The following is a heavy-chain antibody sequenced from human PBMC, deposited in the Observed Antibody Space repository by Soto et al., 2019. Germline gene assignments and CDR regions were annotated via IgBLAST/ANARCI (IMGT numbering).Heavy chain of an antibody. CDR1: GYTFTSYG. J-gene: IGHJ4*02. CDR2: ISAYNGNT. D-gene: IGHD6-19*01. Sequence: ASVKVSCKASGYTFTSYGISWVRQAPGQGLEWMGWISAYNGNTNYAQELQGRVTMTTDTSTSTAYMELRSLRSDDTAVYYCASYLAVAPNRELDYWGQGTLVTVSS. V-gene: IGHV1-18*01. CDR3: ASYLAVAPNRELDY.